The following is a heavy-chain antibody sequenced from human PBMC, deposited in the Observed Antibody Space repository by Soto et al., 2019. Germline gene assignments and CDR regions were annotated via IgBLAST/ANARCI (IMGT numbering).Heavy chain of an antibody. D-gene: IGHD5-18*01. J-gene: IGHJ4*02. V-gene: IGHV3-30-3*01. CDR3: EGGYSYGPLDY. CDR2: ISYDGSNK. Sequence: GGSLRLSCAASGFTFSSYAMHWVRQAPGKGLEWVAVISYDGSNKYYADSVKGRFTISRDNSKNTLYLQMNSLRAEDTAVYYCEGGYSYGPLDYWGQGTLVTVSS. CDR1: GFTFSSYA.